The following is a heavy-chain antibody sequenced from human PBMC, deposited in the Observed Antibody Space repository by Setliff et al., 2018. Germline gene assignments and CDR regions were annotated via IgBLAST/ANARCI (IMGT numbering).Heavy chain of an antibody. J-gene: IGHJ3*02. V-gene: IGHV4-34*01. CDR3: ARRWNFGPYGSGIHDGFDM. D-gene: IGHD3-10*01. CDR1: DGSFSDYC. Sequence: SETLSLTCAVFDGSFSDYCWSWFRQPPGKGLEWIGEINHYGSTKYKSSLRSRVTISVDTSKNQFSLKLNSVTAADTAVYYCARRWNFGPYGSGIHDGFDMWGQGTMVTVSS. CDR2: INHYGST.